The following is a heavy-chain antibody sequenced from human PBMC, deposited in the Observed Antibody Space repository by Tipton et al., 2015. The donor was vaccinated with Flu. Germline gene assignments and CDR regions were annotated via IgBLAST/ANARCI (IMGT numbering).Heavy chain of an antibody. V-gene: IGHV3-7*01. Sequence: GSLRLSCAASGFTFSSYWMSWVRQAPGKGPEWVAIINLDGTDKYYVDSVKGRFTISRDNAKNSLYLQMNSVRAEDTAVYYCGREEHYSDSGHDAYDIWGQGTMVTVSS. D-gene: IGHD3-22*01. CDR1: GFTFSSYW. CDR3: GREEHYSDSGHDAYDI. J-gene: IGHJ3*02. CDR2: INLDGTDK.